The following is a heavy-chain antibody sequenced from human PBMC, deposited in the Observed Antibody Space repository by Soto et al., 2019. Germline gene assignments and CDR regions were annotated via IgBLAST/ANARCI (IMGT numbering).Heavy chain of an antibody. V-gene: IGHV1-8*01. D-gene: IGHD2-15*01. Sequence: QVQLVQSGAEVKKPGASVKVSCKASGYTFTSYDINWVRQATGQGLEWMGWMNPNSGNTGYAQKFQGRVTMTRNTSISTAYRELSSLRSEDTAVYYCARPLGYCSGGSCTHWFDPWGQGTLVTVSS. CDR1: GYTFTSYD. CDR3: ARPLGYCSGGSCTHWFDP. J-gene: IGHJ5*02. CDR2: MNPNSGNT.